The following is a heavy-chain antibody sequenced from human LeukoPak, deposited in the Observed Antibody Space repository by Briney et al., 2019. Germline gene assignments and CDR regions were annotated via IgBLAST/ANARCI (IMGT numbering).Heavy chain of an antibody. CDR3: ARLTGYSYGPHYFDY. D-gene: IGHD5-18*01. V-gene: IGHV4-59*01. CDR2: IYYSGST. Sequence: SETLSLTCTVSGGSISSYYWSWIRQPPGKGLEWIGYIYYSGSTNYNPSLKSRVTISVDTSKNQFSLKLSSVTAADTAVYYCARLTGYSYGPHYFDYWGQGTLVTVSS. CDR1: GGSISSYY. J-gene: IGHJ4*02.